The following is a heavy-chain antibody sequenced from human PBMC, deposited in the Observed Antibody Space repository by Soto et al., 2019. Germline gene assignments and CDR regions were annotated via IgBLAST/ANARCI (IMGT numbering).Heavy chain of an antibody. CDR3: ARGHKLRYFDWLLSDAFDI. CDR2: INHSGST. CDR1: GGSFSGYY. J-gene: IGHJ3*02. Sequence: SETLSLTCAVYGGSFSGYYWSWIRQPPGKGLEWIGEINHSGSTNYNPSLKSRVTISVDTSKNQFSLKLSSVTATDTAVYYCARGHKLRYFDWLLSDAFDIWGQGTMVTVSS. V-gene: IGHV4-34*01. D-gene: IGHD3-9*01.